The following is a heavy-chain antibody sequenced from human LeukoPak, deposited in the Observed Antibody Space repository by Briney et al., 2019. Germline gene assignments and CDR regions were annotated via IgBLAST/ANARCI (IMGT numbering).Heavy chain of an antibody. V-gene: IGHV3-23*01. J-gene: IGHJ3*02. Sequence: PGGSLRLSCAASGFTFSSYAMSWVRQAPGKWLEWVSAISGSGGSTYYADSVKGRFTISRDNSKNTLYLQMNSLRAEDTAVYYCAKDPDYDFWSGYYMPGAFDIWGQGTMVTVSS. CDR1: GFTFSSYA. D-gene: IGHD3-3*01. CDR2: ISGSGGST. CDR3: AKDPDYDFWSGYYMPGAFDI.